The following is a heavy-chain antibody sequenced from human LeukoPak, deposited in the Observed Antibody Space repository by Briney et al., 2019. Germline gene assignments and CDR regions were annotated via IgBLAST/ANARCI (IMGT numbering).Heavy chain of an antibody. D-gene: IGHD2-2*01. CDR1: GYTFTTYA. V-gene: IGHV3-30*04. Sequence: SCKASGYTFTTYAMHWVRQAPGKGLEWVAVISYDGSNKYYADSVKGRFTISRDNSKNTLYLQMNSLRAEDTAVYYCAREFDQLHDYWGQGTLVTVSS. J-gene: IGHJ4*02. CDR2: ISYDGSNK. CDR3: AREFDQLHDY.